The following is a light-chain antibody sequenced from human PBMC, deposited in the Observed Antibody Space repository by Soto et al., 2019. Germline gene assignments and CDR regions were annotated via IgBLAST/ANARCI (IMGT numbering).Light chain of an antibody. CDR2: DAS. V-gene: IGKV3-11*01. Sequence: EIVLTQSPATLSLSPGASATLSCRASQSVSSFLAWYQQKAGQAPRLLISDASNRATGIPARFSGSGSGTDFTLTISSLEPEDFAVYYCLQRSIWPWTFGQVTKVEIK. CDR3: LQRSIWPWT. J-gene: IGKJ1*01. CDR1: QSVSSF.